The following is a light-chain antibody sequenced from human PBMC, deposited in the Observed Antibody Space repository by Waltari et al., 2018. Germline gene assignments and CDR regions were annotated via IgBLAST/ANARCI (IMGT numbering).Light chain of an antibody. CDR2: DVN. CDR3: CSYAGRATWA. J-gene: IGLJ3*02. Sequence: QSALTQPRSVSGSPGHSVTISCTGTSSDVGGYDYVSWYQQHPGKAPKLVIYDVNKRPSGVPDRFSGSKSSNTASLTISGLQADDEADYNCCSYAGRATWAFGGGTKLTVL. V-gene: IGLV2-11*01. CDR1: SSDVGGYDY.